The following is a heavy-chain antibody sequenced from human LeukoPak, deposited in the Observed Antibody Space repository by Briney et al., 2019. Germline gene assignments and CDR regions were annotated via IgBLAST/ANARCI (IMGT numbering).Heavy chain of an antibody. CDR3: ATFTNWGSGWYFDL. CDR2: IYTSGST. Sequence: SETLSLTCTVSGGSISSYYWSWIRQPAGKGLEWTGRIYTSGSTNYNPSLKSRVTMSVDTSKNQFSLKLSSVTAADTAVYYCATFTNWGSGWYFDLWGRGTLVTVSS. V-gene: IGHV4-4*07. J-gene: IGHJ2*01. CDR1: GGSISSYY. D-gene: IGHD7-27*01.